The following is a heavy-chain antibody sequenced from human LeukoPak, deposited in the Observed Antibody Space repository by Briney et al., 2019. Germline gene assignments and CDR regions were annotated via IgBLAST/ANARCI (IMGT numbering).Heavy chain of an antibody. CDR1: GGSISSYY. Sequence: PSETLSLTCTVSGGSISSYYWSWIRQPPGKGLERIGYIYYSGSTNYNPSLKSRVTISVDTSKNQFSLKLSSVTAADTAVYYCARERDGYREFDYWGQGTLVTVSS. V-gene: IGHV4-59*01. J-gene: IGHJ4*02. CDR3: ARERDGYREFDY. CDR2: IYYSGST. D-gene: IGHD5-24*01.